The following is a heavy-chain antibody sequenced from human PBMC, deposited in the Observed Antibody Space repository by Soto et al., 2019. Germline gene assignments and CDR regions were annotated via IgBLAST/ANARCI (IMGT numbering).Heavy chain of an antibody. CDR2: IIPILGIA. J-gene: IGHJ6*02. V-gene: IGHV1-69*04. D-gene: IGHD3-22*01. CDR1: GGTFSSYT. Sequence: SVKVSCKASGGTFSSYTISWVRQAPGQGLEWMGRIIPILGIANYAQKFQGRVTITADKSTSTAYMELSSLRSEDTAVYYCAREDSSGYDYYYYGMDVWGQGTTVTVSS. CDR3: AREDSSGYDYYYYGMDV.